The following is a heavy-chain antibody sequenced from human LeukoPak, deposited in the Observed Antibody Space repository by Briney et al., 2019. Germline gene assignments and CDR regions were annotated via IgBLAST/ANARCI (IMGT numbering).Heavy chain of an antibody. CDR2: IASDGSST. J-gene: IGHJ4*02. Sequence: GGSLRLSCAASGFTFSSYWMNWVRQAPGKGLVWVSRIASDGSSTTYADSVKGRFSISRDNAKNTLYLQMNSLRVEDTAAYYCARGRPHGNDYWGQGTLVTVSS. CDR1: GFTFSSYW. D-gene: IGHD4-23*01. CDR3: ARGRPHGNDY. V-gene: IGHV3-74*01.